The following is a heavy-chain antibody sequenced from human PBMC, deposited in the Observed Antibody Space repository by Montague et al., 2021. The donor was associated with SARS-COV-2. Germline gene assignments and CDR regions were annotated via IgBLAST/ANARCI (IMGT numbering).Heavy chain of an antibody. CDR2: IYYSGST. V-gene: IGHV4-39*07. CDR3: AREGGWLSRGSYYFDY. Sequence: SETLSLTCTVSGGSISSSSYYWDWIRQPPGKGLEWIGSIYYSGSTYYNPSLKSRVTISVDTSKNQFSLKLSSVTAADTAVYYGAREGGWLSRGSYYFDYWGQGTLVTVSS. D-gene: IGHD3-22*01. J-gene: IGHJ4*02. CDR1: GGSISSSSYY.